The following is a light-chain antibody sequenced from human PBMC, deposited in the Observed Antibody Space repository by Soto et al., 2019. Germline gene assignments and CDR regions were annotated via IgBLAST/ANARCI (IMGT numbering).Light chain of an antibody. CDR1: SPNIGKSY. J-gene: IGLJ3*02. V-gene: IGLV1-44*01. CDR2: NNN. CDR3: AAWDDSLNGWV. Sequence: QSVLTQPPSASGTPGQRVTIFCSGSSPNIGKSYVYWYQQLPGTAPKLLIHNNNHRPSGVPDRFSGSKSGTSASLAISGLQSEDEADYYCAAWDDSLNGWVFGGGTKLTGL.